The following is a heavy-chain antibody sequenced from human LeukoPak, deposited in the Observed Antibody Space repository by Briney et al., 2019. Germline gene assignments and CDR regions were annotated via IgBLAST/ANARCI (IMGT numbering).Heavy chain of an antibody. CDR1: GFTFSSYS. V-gene: IGHV3-48*01. CDR2: ISSSSSTI. D-gene: IGHD3-3*01. J-gene: IGHJ6*02. CDR3: ARDGVYDFWSGYPGYYYYYYGMDV. Sequence: GGSLRLSCAASGFTFSSYSTNWVRQAPGKGLEWVSYISSSSSTIYYADSVKGRFTISRDNAKNSLYLQMNSLRAEDTAVYYCARDGVYDFWSGYPGYYYYYYGMDVWGQGTTVTVSS.